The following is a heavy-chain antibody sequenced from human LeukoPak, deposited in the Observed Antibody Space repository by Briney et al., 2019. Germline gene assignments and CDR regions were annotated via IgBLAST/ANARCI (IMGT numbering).Heavy chain of an antibody. D-gene: IGHD6-13*01. CDR2: IIPIFGTA. CDR1: GGTFSSYA. CDR3: ARASRIAVAGPNWFDP. Sequence: SVKVSWKASGGTFSSYAISWVRQAPGQGLEWMGGIIPIFGTANYAQKFQGRVTITADESTSTAYMELSSLRSEDTAVYYCARASRIAVAGPNWFDPWGQGTLVTVSS. J-gene: IGHJ5*02. V-gene: IGHV1-69*13.